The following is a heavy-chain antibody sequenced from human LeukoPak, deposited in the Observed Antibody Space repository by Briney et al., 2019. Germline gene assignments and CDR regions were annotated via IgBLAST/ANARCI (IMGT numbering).Heavy chain of an antibody. CDR2: IYYSGST. D-gene: IGHD3-3*01. V-gene: IGHV4-59*01. J-gene: IGHJ4*02. CDR1: GGSISSYY. CDR3: ARAGSFWSGYYDPFLDY. Sequence: PSETLSLTCTVSGGSISSYYWSWIRQPPGKGLEWIGYIYYSGSTNYIPSLKSRVTISVDTSKNQFSLKLSSVTAADTAVYYCARAGSFWSGYYDPFLDYWGQGTLVTVSS.